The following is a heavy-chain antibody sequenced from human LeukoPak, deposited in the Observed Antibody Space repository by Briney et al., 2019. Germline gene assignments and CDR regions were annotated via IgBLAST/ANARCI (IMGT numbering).Heavy chain of an antibody. CDR2: VKQDGSEK. J-gene: IGHJ5*01. CDR1: GFTFSSYW. CDR3: AKEGDYPILTYDS. V-gene: IGHV3-7*01. D-gene: IGHD2-21*01. Sequence: GGSLRLSCAASGFTFSSYWMNWLRQAPGKGLEWVANVKQDGSEKHYVDSVKGRFTISRDNAKNSLYLQMNSLRAEDTAVYYCAKEGDYPILTYDSWGQGALVTVSS.